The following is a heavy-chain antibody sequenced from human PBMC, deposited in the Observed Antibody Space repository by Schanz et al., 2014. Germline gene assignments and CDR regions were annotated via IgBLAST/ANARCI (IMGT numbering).Heavy chain of an antibody. Sequence: VRLVESGGGVVQPGGSLRLSCAVSGFSVSTNYMSWVRQAPGKGLEWVSTIYIHSVSTNYADSVKGRFIISRDSSKNTLFLQMNSLRAEDTAVYFCARDEGREGYNLAFDVWGQGTLVTVSS. V-gene: IGHV3-53*01. CDR2: IYIHSVST. CDR1: GFSVSTNY. J-gene: IGHJ3*01. D-gene: IGHD5-12*01. CDR3: ARDEGREGYNLAFDV.